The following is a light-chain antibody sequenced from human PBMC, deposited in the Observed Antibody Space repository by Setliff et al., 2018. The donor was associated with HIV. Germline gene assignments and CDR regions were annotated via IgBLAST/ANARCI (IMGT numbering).Light chain of an antibody. CDR3: SSYTSTNTPV. CDR2: DVS. V-gene: IGLV2-14*01. Sequence: QSVLTQPASVSGSPGQSITISCAGTSRDVGGYNYVSWYQQHPGKAPKLMISDVSKRPSGVSSRFSGSKSGNTASLTISGLQTEDEADYYCSSYTSTNTPVFGGGTKVTVL. CDR1: SRDVGGYNY. J-gene: IGLJ3*02.